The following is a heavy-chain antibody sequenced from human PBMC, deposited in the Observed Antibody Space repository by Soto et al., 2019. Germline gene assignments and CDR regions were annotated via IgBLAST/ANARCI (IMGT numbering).Heavy chain of an antibody. CDR3: AKDYSNYVGYYGMDV. V-gene: IGHV1-2*04. D-gene: IGHD4-4*01. J-gene: IGHJ6*02. CDR1: GYTFTGYY. CDR2: INPNSGGT. Sequence: GASVKVSCKASGYTFTGYYMHWVRQAPGQGLEWMGCINPNSGGTNYAQKFQGWVTMTRDTSISTAYMELSRLRSDDTAVYYCAKDYSNYVGYYGMDVWGQGTTVTVSS.